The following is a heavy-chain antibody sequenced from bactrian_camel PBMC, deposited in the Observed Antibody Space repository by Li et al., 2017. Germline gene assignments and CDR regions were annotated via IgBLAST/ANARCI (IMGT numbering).Heavy chain of an antibody. CDR2: IESYGYT. J-gene: IGHJ4*01. V-gene: IGHV3-2*01. CDR1: GYY. D-gene: IGHD5*01. Sequence: HVQLVESGGGSVQAGGSLRLSCVGSGYYMNWVRQAPGKGLEWVSSIESYGYTYNADSVKGRLTISRDNDKNTLYLQMNSLKPEDTALYYCAAASRTGRVFEYNYWGQGTQVTVS. CDR3: AAASRTGRVFEYNY.